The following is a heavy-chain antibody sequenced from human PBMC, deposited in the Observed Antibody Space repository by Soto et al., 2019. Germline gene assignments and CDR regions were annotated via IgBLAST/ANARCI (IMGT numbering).Heavy chain of an antibody. D-gene: IGHD3-10*01. J-gene: IGHJ4*02. CDR1: EFTFSNFA. CDR2: ISYDGDDK. CDR3: AKDSGRGSADYYFDY. V-gene: IGHV3-30*18. Sequence: PGGSLRLSCAASEFTFSNFAMHWVRQAPGKGLEWVAVISYDGDDKKFADSVKGRFTISRDNSKNTLFLKMNSLRPEDTAVYFCAKDSGRGSADYYFDYWGRGTLVTVSS.